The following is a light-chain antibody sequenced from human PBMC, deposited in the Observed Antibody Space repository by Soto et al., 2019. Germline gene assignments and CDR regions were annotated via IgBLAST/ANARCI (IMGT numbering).Light chain of an antibody. V-gene: IGKV1-39*01. Sequence: DIQMTQSPSSVSASVGDRVTLTFLASQTLNNYLTWFQQKPGKAPKVLIYAASTLQSGVPSRFSGSGSGAEFTLTISSLQPEDFATYYCQQSFSPLLTFGGGTKVDI. J-gene: IGKJ4*01. CDR3: QQSFSPLLT. CDR1: QTLNNY. CDR2: AAS.